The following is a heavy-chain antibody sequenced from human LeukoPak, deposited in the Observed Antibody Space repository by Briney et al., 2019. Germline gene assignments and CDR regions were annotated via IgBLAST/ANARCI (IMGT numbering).Heavy chain of an antibody. J-gene: IGHJ4*02. CDR1: GFTFSSYW. Sequence: GGSLRLSCAASGFTFSSYWMHWVRHAPGKGLVWVSRINSDGSSTSYADSVKGRSTISRDNAKNTLYLQMNSLRAEDTAVYYCARRGATTVDYWGQGTLVTVPS. CDR3: ARRGATTVDY. CDR2: INSDGSST. V-gene: IGHV3-74*01. D-gene: IGHD1-26*01.